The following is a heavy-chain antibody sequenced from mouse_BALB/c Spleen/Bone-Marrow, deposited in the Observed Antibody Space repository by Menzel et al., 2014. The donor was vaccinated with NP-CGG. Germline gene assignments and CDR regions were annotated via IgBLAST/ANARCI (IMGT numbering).Heavy chain of an antibody. J-gene: IGHJ4*01. Sequence: QVQLQQSGAELMKPGVSVKISCKATGYTFSSYWIEWVKQRPGHGLEWIGEILPGRGSTNYNEKFKGKATFTSDTSSNTAYMQLSSLTSEDSAVYYCARWDTTAMDYWGQGTSVTVSS. D-gene: IGHD1-1*01. CDR3: ARWDTTAMDY. CDR1: GYTFSSYW. V-gene: IGHV1-9*01. CDR2: ILPGRGST.